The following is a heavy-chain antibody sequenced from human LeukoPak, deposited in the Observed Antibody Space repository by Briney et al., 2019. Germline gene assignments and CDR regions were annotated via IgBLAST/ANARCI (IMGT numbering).Heavy chain of an antibody. CDR2: INTDGSST. J-gene: IGHJ4*02. CDR1: GFTFSNYW. CDR3: ARDRRYCSSISCYTCDY. V-gene: IGHV3-74*01. D-gene: IGHD2-2*02. Sequence: GGSLRLSCAASGFTFSNYWMHWVRQAPGKGLVWVSRINTDGSSTSYADSVKGRFTISRDNAKNTLYLQMNSPRAEDTAVYYCARDRRYCSSISCYTCDYWGQGTLVTVSS.